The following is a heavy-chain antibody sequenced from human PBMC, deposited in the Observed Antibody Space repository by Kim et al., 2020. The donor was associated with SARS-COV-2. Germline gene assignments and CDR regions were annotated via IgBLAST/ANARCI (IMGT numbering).Heavy chain of an antibody. CDR3: ARPYSGSYFAWFDP. Sequence: GGSLRLSCAASGFTFSTYAMYWVRQAPGKGLEWVAVISYDGSNKYYVDSVKGRFTISRDNSKNTLYLQMNSLRAEDTVVYYCARPYSGSYFAWFDPWGQGTLVTVSS. V-gene: IGHV3-30*04. CDR2: ISYDGSNK. CDR1: GFTFSTYA. D-gene: IGHD1-26*01. J-gene: IGHJ5*02.